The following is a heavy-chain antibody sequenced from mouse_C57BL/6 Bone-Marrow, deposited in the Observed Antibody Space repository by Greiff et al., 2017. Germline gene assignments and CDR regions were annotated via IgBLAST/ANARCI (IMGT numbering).Heavy chain of an antibody. CDR3: ARNWPLYYDYDAFAY. D-gene: IGHD2-4*01. CDR1: GYTFTDYN. J-gene: IGHJ3*01. V-gene: IGHV1-22*01. Sequence: EVHLVESGPELVKPGASVKMSCKASGYTFTDYNMHWVKQSHGKSLEWIGYINPNNGGTSYNQKFKGKATLTVNKSSSTAYMELRSLTSEDSAVYYCARNWPLYYDYDAFAYWGQGTLVTVSA. CDR2: INPNNGGT.